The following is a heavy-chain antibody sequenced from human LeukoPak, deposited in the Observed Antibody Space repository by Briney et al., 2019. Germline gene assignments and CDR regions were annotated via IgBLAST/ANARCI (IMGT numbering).Heavy chain of an antibody. Sequence: GGSLRLSCVTSGFTFSNYAMHWVRQAPGKGLEWVAIISYDGGNKYYADSVKGRFTISRDNSKNTLYLQMNSLRAEDTAVYYCAKKGVTVIGSNWFDSWGQGTLVTVSS. CDR2: ISYDGGNK. CDR3: AKKGVTVIGSNWFDS. D-gene: IGHD4-11*01. J-gene: IGHJ5*01. CDR1: GFTFSNYA. V-gene: IGHV3-30-3*02.